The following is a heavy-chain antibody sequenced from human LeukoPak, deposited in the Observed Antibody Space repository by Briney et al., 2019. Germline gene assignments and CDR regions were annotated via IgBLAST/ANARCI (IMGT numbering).Heavy chain of an antibody. CDR3: ARGAIFGVVIIYYGMDV. V-gene: IGHV3-30-3*01. J-gene: IGHJ6*02. D-gene: IGHD3-3*01. CDR1: GFTFSSYA. CDR2: ISYDGSNK. Sequence: PGGSLRLSCAAPGFTFSSYAMHWVRQAPGKGLGWVAVISYDGSNKYYADSVKGRFTISRDNSKNTLYLQMNSLRAEDTAVYYCARGAIFGVVIIYYGMDVWGQGTTVTVSS.